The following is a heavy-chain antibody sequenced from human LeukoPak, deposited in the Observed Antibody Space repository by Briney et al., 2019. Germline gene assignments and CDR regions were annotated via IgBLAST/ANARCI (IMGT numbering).Heavy chain of an antibody. CDR3: ARQTGSGLFTLP. Sequence: SETLSLTCTVSGVSISSSNSYWGWIRQPPGKGVEWIGSIYYTGNTYYNASLKSRVTISIDTSKNQTSLRLTSVTATDTAMYYCARQTGSGLFTLPGGQGTLVTVSS. D-gene: IGHD3/OR15-3a*01. J-gene: IGHJ4*02. CDR1: GVSISSSNSY. V-gene: IGHV4-39*01. CDR2: IYYTGNT.